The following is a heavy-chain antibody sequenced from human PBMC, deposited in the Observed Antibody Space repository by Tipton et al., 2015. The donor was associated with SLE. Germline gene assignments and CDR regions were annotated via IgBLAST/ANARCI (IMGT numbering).Heavy chain of an antibody. CDR1: GGSISSGGYY. CDR3: AKVPKDGYCSGGSCHGNAFDI. J-gene: IGHJ3*02. Sequence: TLSLTCTVSGGSISSGGYYWSWIRQHPGKGLEWIGYIYYSGSTYYNPSLKSRVTISVDTSKNQFSLKLSSVTAADTGVYYCAKVPKDGYCSGGSCHGNAFDIWGQGTMVTVSS. V-gene: IGHV4-31*03. D-gene: IGHD2-15*01. CDR2: IYYSGST.